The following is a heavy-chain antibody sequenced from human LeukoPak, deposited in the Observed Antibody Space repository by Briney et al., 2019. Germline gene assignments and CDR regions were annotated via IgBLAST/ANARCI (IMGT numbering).Heavy chain of an antibody. J-gene: IGHJ5*02. Sequence: SETLSLTCTVSGGSVSSGNYYWSWTRQPPGKGLEWIGYIYYSGSTNYNPSLKSRVTISVDTSKNQFSLKLSSVTAADTAVYYCARVRYYDSNWFDPWGQGTLVTVSS. D-gene: IGHD3-3*01. CDR2: IYYSGST. CDR3: ARVRYYDSNWFDP. CDR1: GGSVSSGNYY. V-gene: IGHV4-61*01.